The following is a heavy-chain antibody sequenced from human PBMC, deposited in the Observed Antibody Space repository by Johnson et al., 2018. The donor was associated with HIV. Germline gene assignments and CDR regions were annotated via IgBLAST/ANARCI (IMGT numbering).Heavy chain of an antibody. Sequence: QVQLVESGGGVVQPGTSLRLSCAASGFTFRDSVMHWVRQAPGEGLEWVAGTSVDGNSKYYPDSLKGRFTISRDNSDNPLYLQMDSLTAEDTAGSYCARGQHSSGLWDVFDIWGQGTVVTVSS. CDR3: ARGQHSSGLWDVFDI. J-gene: IGHJ3*02. V-gene: IGHV3-30-3*01. CDR2: TSVDGNSK. CDR1: GFTFRDSV. D-gene: IGHD6-19*01.